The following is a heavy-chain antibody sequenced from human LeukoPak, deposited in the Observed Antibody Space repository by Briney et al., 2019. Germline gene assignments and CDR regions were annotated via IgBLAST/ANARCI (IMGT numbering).Heavy chain of an antibody. CDR3: ARVSVPHSNGWYGGHYFDY. V-gene: IGHV3-30-3*01. D-gene: IGHD6-19*01. J-gene: IGHJ4*02. Sequence: GRSLRLSCAASGFTFSSYAMHWVRQAPGKGLEWVALISYNGGDKYYADSLKGRFTISRGNSENTLYLQVNSPRAEDTAVYYCARVSVPHSNGWYGGHYFDYWGQGTLVTVSS. CDR2: ISYNGGDK. CDR1: GFTFSSYA.